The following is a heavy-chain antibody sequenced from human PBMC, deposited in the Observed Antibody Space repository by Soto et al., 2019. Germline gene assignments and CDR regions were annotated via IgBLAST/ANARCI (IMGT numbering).Heavy chain of an antibody. D-gene: IGHD2-2*02. J-gene: IGHJ6*02. V-gene: IGHV1-2*02. CDR2: INPNSGGT. Sequence: GASVKVSCKASGYTFTGYYMHWVRQAPGQGLEWMGWINPNSGGTNYAQKFQGRVTMTRDTSISTAYMELSRLRSDDTAVYYCAREACSSTSCYTRYYYYYYGMDVWGQGTTVTVSS. CDR1: GYTFTGYY. CDR3: AREACSSTSCYTRYYYYYYGMDV.